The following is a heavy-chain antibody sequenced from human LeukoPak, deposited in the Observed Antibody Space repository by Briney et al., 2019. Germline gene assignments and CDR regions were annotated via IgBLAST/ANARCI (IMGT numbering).Heavy chain of an antibody. CDR2: INPNSGGT. CDR3: ARDLRRGIQLWLL. J-gene: IGHJ4*02. CDR1: GYTFTGYY. Sequence: RASVKVSCKASGYTFTGYYMNWVRQAPGQGLEWMGWINPNSGGTNYAQKFQGRVTMTRDTSISTAYMELSRLRSDDTAVYYCARDLRRGIQLWLLWGQGTLVTVSS. D-gene: IGHD5-18*01. V-gene: IGHV1-2*02.